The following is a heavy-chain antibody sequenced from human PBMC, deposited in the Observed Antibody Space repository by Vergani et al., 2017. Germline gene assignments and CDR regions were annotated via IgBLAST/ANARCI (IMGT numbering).Heavy chain of an antibody. V-gene: IGHV4-4*08. J-gene: IGHJ2*01. D-gene: IGHD4-23*01. Sequence: QVQLQESGPGLVKPSQTLSLTCTVSGASIDSFYWSWIRQSPGKGLEWIGYVFRNGNVNYNPSFNFRVAIDTSNNELSLRVTSVTAADTAVYYCARDFGGEWYFDLWGRGATVTVSS. CDR1: GASIDSFY. CDR2: VFRNGNV. CDR3: ARDFGGEWYFDL.